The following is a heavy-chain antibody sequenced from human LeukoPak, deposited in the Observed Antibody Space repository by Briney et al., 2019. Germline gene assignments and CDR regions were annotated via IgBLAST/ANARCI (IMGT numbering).Heavy chain of an antibody. Sequence: PGGSLRLSCAASGFTFSSYWMSWVRQAPGKGLEWVANIKQDGSEKCYVDSVKGRFTISRDNAKNSLYLQMNSLRAEDTAVYYCAREEEWLVSYFDYWGQGTLVTVSS. V-gene: IGHV3-7*01. CDR2: IKQDGSEK. CDR3: AREEEWLVSYFDY. J-gene: IGHJ4*02. CDR1: GFTFSSYW. D-gene: IGHD6-19*01.